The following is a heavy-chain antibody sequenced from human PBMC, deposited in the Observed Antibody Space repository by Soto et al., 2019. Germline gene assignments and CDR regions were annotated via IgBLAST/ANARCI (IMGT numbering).Heavy chain of an antibody. V-gene: IGHV4-59*01. CDR3: SRVCCSSTSRYSPFSHDYMDV. CDR1: GDSISSNY. Sequence: SSETLSLTCTVSGDSISSNYCNWIWQPPPPGLGRMGYIYINDSTNTNTTPTRRITISIDTSTTQFSLKLTPETATATAASQCSRVCCSSTSRYSPFSHDYMDVWGQGTMVTVSS. D-gene: IGHD2-2*01. CDR2: IYINDST. J-gene: IGHJ6*03.